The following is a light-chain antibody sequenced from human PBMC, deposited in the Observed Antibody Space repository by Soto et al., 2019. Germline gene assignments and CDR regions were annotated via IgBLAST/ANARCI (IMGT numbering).Light chain of an antibody. Sequence: QSVLTQPASVSGSPGQSITISSTGTISYIGGYEYVSWYQQHPGNTPRLMIYEVTYRPSAVSNRFSGSRSGSTASLTISGLQAEDEAEYSCSSYTDSSTLGLYVFGTGTKVTVL. CDR1: ISYIGGYEY. CDR3: SSYTDSSTLGLYV. CDR2: EVT. V-gene: IGLV2-14*01. J-gene: IGLJ1*01.